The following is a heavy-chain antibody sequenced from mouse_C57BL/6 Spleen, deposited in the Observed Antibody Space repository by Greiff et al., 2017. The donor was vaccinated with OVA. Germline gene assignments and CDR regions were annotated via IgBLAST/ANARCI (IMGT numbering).Heavy chain of an antibody. V-gene: IGHV3-6*01. CDR2: ISYDGSN. CDR1: GYSITSGYY. Sequence: EVQLQESGPGLVKPSQSLSLTCSVTGYSITSGYYWNWIRQFPGNKLEWMGYISYDGSNNYNPSLKNRISITRDTSKNQFFLKLNSVTTEDTATYYCATYDYDDAWFAYWGQGTLVTVSA. CDR3: ATYDYDDAWFAY. D-gene: IGHD2-4*01. J-gene: IGHJ3*01.